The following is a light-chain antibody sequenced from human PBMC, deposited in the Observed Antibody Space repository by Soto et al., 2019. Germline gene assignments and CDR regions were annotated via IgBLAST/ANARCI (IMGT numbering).Light chain of an antibody. Sequence: EIVLTQSPGTLSLSPGERATLSCRASQSVRSNFLAWYQQKPGQAPRLLIYGVSARATGIPARFSGSGSETEFTLTIRSLQSEDFAVYFCQQYNNWPSFGQGTRLEIK. CDR1: QSVRSN. V-gene: IGKV3-15*01. CDR2: GVS. CDR3: QQYNNWPS. J-gene: IGKJ5*01.